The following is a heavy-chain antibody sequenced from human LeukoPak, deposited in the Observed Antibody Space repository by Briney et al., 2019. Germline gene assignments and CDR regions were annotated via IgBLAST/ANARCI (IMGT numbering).Heavy chain of an antibody. CDR2: ISGSGGST. CDR1: GFTFSSYA. V-gene: IGHV3-23*01. CDR3: AREVVSTPSYLDS. J-gene: IGHJ4*02. Sequence: GGSLRLSCAASGFTFSSYAMSWVRQAPGKGLEWVSAISGSGGSTYYADSVKGRFTISRDNSKNTLYLLMNSLIPEDTAVYYCAREVVSTPSYLDSWGQGTLVTVSS. D-gene: IGHD2-15*01.